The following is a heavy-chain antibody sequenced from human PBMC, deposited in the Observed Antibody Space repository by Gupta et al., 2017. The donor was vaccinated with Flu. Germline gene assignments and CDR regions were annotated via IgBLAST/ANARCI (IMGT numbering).Heavy chain of an antibody. CDR1: GASFGDYY. V-gene: IGHV4-34*02. CDR3: ARFRIALRPPPHGFVYHALDV. J-gene: IGHJ6*02. Sequence: QVQLQQWGAGLVETSATLSLTCAVYGASFGDYYWTWIRQPPGKGLEWIGEVKSSGSSTYNPSLESRVTMSLDTSNNQFSLRLNSVTAADTAVYYCARFRIALRPPPHGFVYHALDVWGQGSTVTGSS. D-gene: IGHD6-13*01. CDR2: VKSSGSS.